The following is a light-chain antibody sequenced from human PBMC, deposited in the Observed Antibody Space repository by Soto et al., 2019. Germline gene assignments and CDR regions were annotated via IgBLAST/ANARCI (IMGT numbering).Light chain of an antibody. Sequence: DFQMTQSPSSLSASVGDRVTITCRASQDISDHLAWYQHKPGKVPKLLIYEASTLQSGVPSRFSGGGFATDFTLTISSLQPEDVATYYCQKYNRTPRTFGQGTKVELK. CDR1: QDISDH. J-gene: IGKJ1*01. V-gene: IGKV1-27*01. CDR3: QKYNRTPRT. CDR2: EAS.